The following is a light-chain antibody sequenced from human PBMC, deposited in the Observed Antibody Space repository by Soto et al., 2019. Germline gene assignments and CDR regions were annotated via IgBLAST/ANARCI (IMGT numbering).Light chain of an antibody. V-gene: IGKV3-15*01. CDR2: GAS. CDR3: QQYNNWHPWT. Sequence: EMVVTQSPATLSVSPGERATLSCRASQSVRSSYLAWYQQKPGQAPRLIIYGASTRATGIPARFSGSGSGTEFTLTISSLQSEDFAAYYCQQYNNWHPWTFGQGTKVDIK. J-gene: IGKJ1*01. CDR1: QSVRSSY.